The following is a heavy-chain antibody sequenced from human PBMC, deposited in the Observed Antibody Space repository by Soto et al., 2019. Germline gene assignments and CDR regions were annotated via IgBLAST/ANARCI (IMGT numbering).Heavy chain of an antibody. CDR1: GGSFSGYY. CDR3: ARGIVATNRDDYDYYLDV. V-gene: IGHV4-34*01. CDR2: INHSGST. D-gene: IGHD5-12*01. J-gene: IGHJ6*03. Sequence: QVQLQQWGAGLLKPSETLSLTCAVYGGSFSGYYWSWIRQPPGKGLEWIGEINHSGSTNYNPSLDRRVTISVDTSKKQFSLKLSSVTAADTAVYYCARGIVATNRDDYDYYLDVWGKGTTVTVSS.